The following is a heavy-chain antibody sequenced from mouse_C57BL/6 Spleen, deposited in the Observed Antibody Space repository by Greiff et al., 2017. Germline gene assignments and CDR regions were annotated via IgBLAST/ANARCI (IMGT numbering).Heavy chain of an antibody. CDR2: IHPNSGST. CDR3: ARESPAYYSSAWLAY. V-gene: IGHV1-64*01. CDR1: GYTFTSYW. D-gene: IGHD2-12*01. Sequence: QVQLQQPGAELVKPGASVKLSCKASGYTFTSYWMHWVKQRPGQGLEWIGMIHPNSGSTNYNEKFKSKATLTVDKSSSTAYMQLSSLTSEDSAVYYCARESPAYYSSAWLAYWGQGTLVTVSA. J-gene: IGHJ3*01.